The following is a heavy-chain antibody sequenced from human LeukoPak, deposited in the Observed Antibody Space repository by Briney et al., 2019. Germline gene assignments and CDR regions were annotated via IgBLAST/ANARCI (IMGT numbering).Heavy chain of an antibody. CDR3: ARAIRRLATGGYYYYYMDV. V-gene: IGHV1-8*01. CDR2: MNPNSGNT. Sequence: ASVKVSCKASGYTFTSYDINWVRQATGQGLEWMGWMNPNSGNTGYAQKFQGRVTMTRNTSISTAYMELSSLRSEDTAVYYRARAIRRLATGGYYYYYMDVWGKGTTVTVSS. CDR1: GYTFTSYD. D-gene: IGHD3-9*01. J-gene: IGHJ6*03.